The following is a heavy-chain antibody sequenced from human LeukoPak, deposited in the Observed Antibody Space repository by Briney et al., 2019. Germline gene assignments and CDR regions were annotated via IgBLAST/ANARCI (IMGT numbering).Heavy chain of an antibody. CDR1: KFTFSSYC. Sequence: GGSLTLSCAASKFTFSSYCMSWVRQAPGKGLEWVAYMNELGNEKNYLDSVKGRFTISRDNAKNSLYLQMTSLRAEDTAVYYWASGTYYYEFWGQGTLVTVSS. J-gene: IGHJ4*02. CDR3: ASGTYYYEF. CDR2: MNELGNEK. V-gene: IGHV3-7*01. D-gene: IGHD6-13*01.